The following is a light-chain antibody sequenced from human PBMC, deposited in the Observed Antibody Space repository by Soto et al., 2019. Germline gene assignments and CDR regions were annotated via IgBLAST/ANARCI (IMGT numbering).Light chain of an antibody. Sequence: DIVMTQSPLSLPVTPGEPASISCRSSQSLLHRNGYNYLDWYLQKSGQSPQLLIYLGSNRASGVPDRFSGSGSCTDFTLKISRVEAEDVGVYYCMQALQTPTFGGGTKVEIK. CDR1: QSLLHRNGYNY. CDR3: MQALQTPT. V-gene: IGKV2-28*01. CDR2: LGS. J-gene: IGKJ4*01.